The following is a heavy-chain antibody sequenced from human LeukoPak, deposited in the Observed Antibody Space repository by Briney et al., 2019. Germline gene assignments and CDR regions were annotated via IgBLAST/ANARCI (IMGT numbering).Heavy chain of an antibody. D-gene: IGHD5-24*01. CDR1: GFTFSSYG. V-gene: IGHV3-33*01. CDR3: ARDASSMATTP. CDR2: IWYDGSNK. J-gene: IGHJ3*01. Sequence: GRSLRLSCAASGFTFSSYGMQGVRQAPGKGLEGVAVIWYDGSNKYYADSVKGRFTISRDNSKNTLYLQMNSLGAEDTAVYYCARDASSMATTPWGQGTMVTVSS.